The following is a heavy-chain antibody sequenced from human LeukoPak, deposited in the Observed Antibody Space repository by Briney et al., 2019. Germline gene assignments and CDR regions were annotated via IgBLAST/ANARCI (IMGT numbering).Heavy chain of an antibody. CDR1: AYIFTDYA. Sequence: GASVKVSCKASAYIFTDYAIQWVRQAPGQGLEWMGWINAGNGKTKYSQKFQGRVTITRDTSASTAYMELSGLRSEDTAVYYCARARWTSTVTTYYLDYWGQGTLVTVSS. V-gene: IGHV1-3*01. CDR3: ARARWTSTVTTYYLDY. CDR2: INAGNGKT. D-gene: IGHD4-17*01. J-gene: IGHJ4*02.